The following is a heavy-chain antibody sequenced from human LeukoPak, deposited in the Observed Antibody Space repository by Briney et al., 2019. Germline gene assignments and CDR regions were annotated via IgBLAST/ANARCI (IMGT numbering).Heavy chain of an antibody. CDR1: GFTFSRYG. D-gene: IGHD4-17*01. CDR2: IWNDGSNK. J-gene: IGHJ6*02. Sequence: GGSLRLSCAPSGFTFSRYGMHWVRQAPGMGLEWVAVIWNDGSNKYYADSVKGRFTISRGNSKRMLYLQMNSLRAEDTAVYYCAKDLRTTVTDYYYYGMDVWGQGTTVTVSS. V-gene: IGHV3-30*02. CDR3: AKDLRTTVTDYYYYGMDV.